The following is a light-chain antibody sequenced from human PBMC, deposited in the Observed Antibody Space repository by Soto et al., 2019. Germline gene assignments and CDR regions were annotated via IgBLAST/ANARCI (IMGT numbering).Light chain of an antibody. V-gene: IGKV3-20*01. CDR3: QQYGSSPRT. CDR1: QSVSRSY. Sequence: ETVMTQSPATLSVSPGDRATLACRSSQSVSRSYLGWYQQKPGQAARLLMYGASIRAAGVPDRFSGSGSGTDFTLTISRLEPEDFAVYYCQQYGSSPRTFGQGTKVDI. CDR2: GAS. J-gene: IGKJ1*01.